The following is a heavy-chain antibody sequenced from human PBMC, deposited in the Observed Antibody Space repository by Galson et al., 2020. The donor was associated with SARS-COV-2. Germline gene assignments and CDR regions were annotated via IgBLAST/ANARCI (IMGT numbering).Heavy chain of an antibody. CDR2: IYWNDDK. CDR1: GFSLSTSGVG. D-gene: IGHD6-13*01. V-gene: IGHV2-5*01. J-gene: IGHJ4*02. Sequence: SGPTLVKPTQTLTLTCTFSGFSLSTSGVGVGWIRQPPGEALEWLALIYWNDDKRYSPSLKNRLTITKDTSKNQVVLTVTNMDPVDTATYYCAHRSISAAAIGQYYFDYWGQGTLVTVSS. CDR3: AHRSISAAAIGQYYFDY.